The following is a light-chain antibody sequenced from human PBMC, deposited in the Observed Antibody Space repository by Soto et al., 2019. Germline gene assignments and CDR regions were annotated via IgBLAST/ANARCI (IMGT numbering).Light chain of an antibody. CDR1: SSNIGAGYD. CDR2: GNS. CDR3: QSHDSSLSAYV. Sequence: QSVLTQPPSVSGAPGQRVTISCTGSSSNIGAGYDVHWYQQLSGTGPKLLISGNSNRPSGVPDRFSGSRSGTSASLAITGLQAEDEADYYRQSHDSSLSAYVFGTGTKVTVL. J-gene: IGLJ1*01. V-gene: IGLV1-40*01.